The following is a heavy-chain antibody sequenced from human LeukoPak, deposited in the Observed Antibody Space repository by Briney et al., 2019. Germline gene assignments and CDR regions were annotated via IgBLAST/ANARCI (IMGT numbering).Heavy chain of an antibody. V-gene: IGHV4-59*08. CDR2: IYYSGST. CDR1: GGSISGFF. Sequence: SETLSLTCTVSGGSISGFFWSWIRQPPGKGLEWIGHIYYSGSTNYNRSLKSRATISVDTSKNQFSLKLTSVTAADTAVYFCARYYRAGVTCSHFDYWGQGTLVTVSS. J-gene: IGHJ4*02. D-gene: IGHD2-15*01. CDR3: ARYYRAGVTCSHFDY.